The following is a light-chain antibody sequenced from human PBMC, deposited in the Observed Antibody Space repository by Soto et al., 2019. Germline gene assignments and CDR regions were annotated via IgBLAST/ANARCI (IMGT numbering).Light chain of an antibody. CDR3: QQNHTTCT. CDR2: AAS. V-gene: IGKV1-39*01. J-gene: IGKJ4*01. CDR1: QSISTY. Sequence: DIQMTQSPSSLSASVGDRVTITCRASQSISTYLNWYQQKPGKVPKLLIYAASSLQSGVPSRFSGSGSGTDFTLTISSLQPEDFATYYCQQNHTTCTFGGGTTVEIK.